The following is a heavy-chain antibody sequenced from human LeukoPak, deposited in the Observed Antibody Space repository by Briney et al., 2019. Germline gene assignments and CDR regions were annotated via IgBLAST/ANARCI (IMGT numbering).Heavy chain of an antibody. Sequence: GGSLRLSCAASGFTISSYDMSWVRQAPGKGLEWVSSITDNGVSTYYADSVKGRFTISRDNSKNMLYLQMNSLRAEDTALYYCAKDLRVHWGQGALVTVSS. CDR2: ITDNGVST. D-gene: IGHD3-10*01. J-gene: IGHJ4*02. V-gene: IGHV3-23*01. CDR3: AKDLRVH. CDR1: GFTISSYD.